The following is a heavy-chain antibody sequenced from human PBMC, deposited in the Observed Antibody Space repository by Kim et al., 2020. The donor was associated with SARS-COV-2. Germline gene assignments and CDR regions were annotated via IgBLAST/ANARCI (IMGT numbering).Heavy chain of an antibody. D-gene: IGHD1-1*01. J-gene: IGHJ4*02. CDR3: ATEMWYRMDY. CDR2: ISHDGAHT. V-gene: IGHV3-23*01. CDR1: GFTFTGYA. Sequence: GGSLRLSCAASGFTFTGYAMNWVRQAPGRGLEWLLTISHDGAHTFYANSVKGRFTISRDSARNTVHLQMTSLRAEDTATYYCATEMWYRMDYWGRGTPVTVSS.